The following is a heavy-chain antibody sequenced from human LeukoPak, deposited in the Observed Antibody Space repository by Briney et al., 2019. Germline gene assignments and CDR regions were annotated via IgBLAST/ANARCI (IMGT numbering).Heavy chain of an antibody. Sequence: GGSLRLSCAPSGFTFSNYAMSWVRQAPGKGLEWVSLITGSTGSTFYADSVKGRFTISRDNSKNTLYLQMNSLRAEDTAVYYCAKGGYDYVEIGYFDYWGQGTLVTVSS. CDR2: ITGSTGST. CDR3: AKGGYDYVEIGYFDY. D-gene: IGHD5-12*01. CDR1: GFTFSNYA. J-gene: IGHJ4*02. V-gene: IGHV3-23*01.